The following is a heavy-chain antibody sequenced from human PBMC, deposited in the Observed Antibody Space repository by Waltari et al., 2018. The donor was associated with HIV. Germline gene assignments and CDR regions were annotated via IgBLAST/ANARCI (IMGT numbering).Heavy chain of an antibody. V-gene: IGHV4-59*02. D-gene: IGHD3-22*01. CDR2: IYNSGST. Sequence: QVQLQESGPGLVKPSETLSLTCTVSGGFVSSYYWNWFRQPPGKGLEWIAYIYNSGSTNYNPSLKSRVTISVDTSKNQFSLELSSVTAADTAVYYCARGRHSSGYSLWYFDLWGRGTLVTVSS. J-gene: IGHJ2*01. CDR3: ARGRHSSGYSLWYFDL. CDR1: GGFVSSYY.